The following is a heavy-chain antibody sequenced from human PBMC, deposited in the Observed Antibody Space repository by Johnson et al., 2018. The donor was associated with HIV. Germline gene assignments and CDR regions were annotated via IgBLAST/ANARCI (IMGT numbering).Heavy chain of an antibody. CDR1: GFTFSSYG. D-gene: IGHD3-10*01. CDR2: ISYDGSNK. Sequence: QVQLVESGGGVVQPGRSLRLSCAASGFTFSSYGMHWVRQAPGKGLEWVAVISYDGSNKYYADSVKGRFTISRDNSKKTLYLQMNSLRAEDTALYYCAKSTQASIVRESGPYGAFDIWGQGTMVTVSS. V-gene: IGHV3-30*18. CDR3: AKSTQASIVRESGPYGAFDI. J-gene: IGHJ3*02.